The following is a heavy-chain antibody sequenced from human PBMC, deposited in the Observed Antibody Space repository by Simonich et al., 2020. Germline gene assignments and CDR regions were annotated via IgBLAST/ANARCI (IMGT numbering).Heavy chain of an antibody. CDR2: INPNRWCT. J-gene: IGHJ6*03. Sequence: QVQLVQSVAAVKTTGASVKVSCKASGYPFTGYYMHWVRQAPGQWREWRVWINPNRWCTNYAQKFQGMGTMTRDTSISTAYMELSRLRSDDTAVYYCARGALTGDYYYMDVWGKGTTVTVSS. CDR3: ARGALTGDYYYMDV. CDR1: GYPFTGYY. V-gene: IGHV1-2*02. D-gene: IGHD7-27*01.